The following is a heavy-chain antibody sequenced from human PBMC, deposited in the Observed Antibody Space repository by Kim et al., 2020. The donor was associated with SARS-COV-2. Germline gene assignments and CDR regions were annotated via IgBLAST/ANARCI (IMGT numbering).Heavy chain of an antibody. J-gene: IGHJ4*02. V-gene: IGHV1-69*01. D-gene: IGHD3-22*01. CDR3: ARSNLDSSGYYPYYFDY. Sequence: FQGRVTITADESTSTAYMELSSLRSEDTAVYYCARSNLDSSGYYPYYFDYWGQGTLVTVSS.